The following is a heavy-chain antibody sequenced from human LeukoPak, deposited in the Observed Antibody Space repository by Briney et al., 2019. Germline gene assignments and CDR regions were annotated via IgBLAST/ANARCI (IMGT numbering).Heavy chain of an antibody. D-gene: IGHD5-24*01. Sequence: GGSLRLSCAASGFTFSSYSMNWVRQAPGKGLVWVSRINTDGSTTSYADSVKGRFTISRDNAKNTLYLQMNSLRADDTAVYYCARGEMVQVYWGQGTLVTVSS. CDR3: ARGEMVQVY. J-gene: IGHJ4*02. CDR1: GFTFSSYS. V-gene: IGHV3-74*01. CDR2: INTDGSTT.